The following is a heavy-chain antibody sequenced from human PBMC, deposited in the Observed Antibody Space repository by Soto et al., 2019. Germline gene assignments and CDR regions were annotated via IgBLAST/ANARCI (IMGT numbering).Heavy chain of an antibody. J-gene: IGHJ6*02. Sequence: YWSWIRQHPGKGLEWIGYIYYSGSTYYNPSLKSRVTISVDTSRNQFSLKLSSVTAADTAVYYCARTGSGGYYSGMDVWGQGTTVTVSS. V-gene: IGHV4-31*02. D-gene: IGHD3-22*01. CDR2: IYYSGST. CDR3: ARTGSGGYYSGMDV. CDR1: Y.